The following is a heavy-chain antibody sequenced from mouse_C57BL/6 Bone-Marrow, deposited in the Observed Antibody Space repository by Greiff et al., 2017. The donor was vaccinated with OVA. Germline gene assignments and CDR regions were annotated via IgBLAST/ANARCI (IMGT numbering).Heavy chain of an antibody. CDR1: GYTFTSYW. V-gene: IGHV1-74*01. J-gene: IGHJ1*03. D-gene: IGHD1-1*01. CDR2: IHPSDSDT. Sequence: QVQLQQPGAELVKPGASVKVSCKASGYTFTSYWMHWVKQRPGQGLEWIGRIHPSDSDTNYNQKFKGKATLTVDKSSSTAYMQISSLTSEDSAVYYCAIGDYYGSSFYWYFDVRGTGTTVTVSS. CDR3: AIGDYYGSSFYWYFDV.